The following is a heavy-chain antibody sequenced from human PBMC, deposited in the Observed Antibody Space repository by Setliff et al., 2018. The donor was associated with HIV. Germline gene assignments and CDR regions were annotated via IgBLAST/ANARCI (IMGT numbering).Heavy chain of an antibody. Sequence: GASVKVSCKASGYTFTSYGVTWVRQAPGQGLEWMGWINANSGHTNYAQKFQDRVTITADTSSTTAYMELSSLRSDDTAVYYCARDWNYVVDVWGKGTTVTV. J-gene: IGHJ6*03. V-gene: IGHV1-18*01. CDR2: INANSGHT. D-gene: IGHD3-16*01. CDR3: ARDWNYVVDV. CDR1: GYTFTSYG.